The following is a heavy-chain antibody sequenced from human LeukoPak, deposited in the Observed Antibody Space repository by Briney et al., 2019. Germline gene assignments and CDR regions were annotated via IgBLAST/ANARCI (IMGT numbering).Heavy chain of an antibody. J-gene: IGHJ4*02. D-gene: IGHD2-21*02. CDR3: ARDRHVVVSAIHLYYFDY. CDR1: GYTFTGYY. Sequence: GSVKVSCKASGYTFTGYYMHWVQQAPGQGLEWMGWINPNSGGTNYAQKFQGRVTMTRDTSISTAYMELSRLRSDDTAVYYCARDRHVVVSAIHLYYFDYWGPGTLVTVSS. V-gene: IGHV1-2*02. CDR2: INPNSGGT.